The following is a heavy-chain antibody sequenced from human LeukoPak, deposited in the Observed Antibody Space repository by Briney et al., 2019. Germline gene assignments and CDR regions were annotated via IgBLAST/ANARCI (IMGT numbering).Heavy chain of an antibody. D-gene: IGHD3-10*01. CDR3: VRYPAGSGRSDR. J-gene: IGHJ5*02. CDR2: IVNSGSA. V-gene: IGHV4-61*08. Sequence: SETLSLTCAVSGDSVSSGGYHWSWLRQPPGTGLEWIGHIVNSGSANYNPSLKSRVTISLDTSKNQFSLKVTSVTMADTAVYYCVRYPAGSGRSDRWGQGTLVTVSS. CDR1: GDSVSSGGYH.